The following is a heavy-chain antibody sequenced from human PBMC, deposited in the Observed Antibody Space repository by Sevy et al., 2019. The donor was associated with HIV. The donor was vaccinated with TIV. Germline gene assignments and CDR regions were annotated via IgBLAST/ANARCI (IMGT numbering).Heavy chain of an antibody. V-gene: IGHV3-21*01. D-gene: IGHD3-22*01. Sequence: GGSLRLSCAASGFTFSSYSMNWVRQAPGKGLEWVSSISSSSSYIYYADSVKGRFTISRDNAKNSLYLQMNSLRAEDTAGYYFAGPGGYPDYFDYWGQGTLVTVSS. CDR3: AGPGGYPDYFDY. CDR1: GFTFSSYS. J-gene: IGHJ4*02. CDR2: ISSSSSYI.